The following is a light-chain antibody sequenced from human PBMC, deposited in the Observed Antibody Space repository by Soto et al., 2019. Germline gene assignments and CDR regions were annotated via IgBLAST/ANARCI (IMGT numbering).Light chain of an antibody. CDR3: LQQNSYPRT. V-gene: IGKV1-17*01. CDR2: AAS. J-gene: IGKJ1*01. Sequence: ILLTQSESSLSVSLGDRVTITCGASQGIRNDLGWYQQKTGKATKRLIYAASSLQSGVPSRFSDSGYGTEFSLTISSLQPEEFATYDCLQQNSYPRTFGQGTKVDIK. CDR1: QGIRND.